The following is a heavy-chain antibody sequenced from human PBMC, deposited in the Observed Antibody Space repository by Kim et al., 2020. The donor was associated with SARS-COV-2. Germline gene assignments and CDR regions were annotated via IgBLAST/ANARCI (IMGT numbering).Heavy chain of an antibody. J-gene: IGHJ6*02. V-gene: IGHV1-18*01. Sequence: NYAQKLQGRVTMTTDTATSTAYMELRSLRSDDTAVYYCARGGYYYYGMDVWGQGTTVTVSS. CDR3: ARGGYYYYGMDV.